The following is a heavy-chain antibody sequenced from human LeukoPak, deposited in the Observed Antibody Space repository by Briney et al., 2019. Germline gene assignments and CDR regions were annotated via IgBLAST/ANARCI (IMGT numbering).Heavy chain of an antibody. CDR3: ARDLKGPVNDVFDM. CDR2: SNSDGSST. J-gene: IGHJ3*02. CDR1: GFTFKTYW. Sequence: QPGGSLRLSCAASGFTFKTYWMHWVRQAPGKGLVWVSHSNSDGSSTSYADSVRGRFTISRDNAKNTLYLQMNNLRAEDTAVYYCARDLKGPVNDVFDMWGQGTMVTVSS. D-gene: IGHD4-23*01. V-gene: IGHV3-74*01.